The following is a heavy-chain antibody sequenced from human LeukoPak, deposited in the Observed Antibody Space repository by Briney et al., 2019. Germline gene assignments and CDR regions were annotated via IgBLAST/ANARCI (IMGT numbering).Heavy chain of an antibody. CDR1: GYTFTSYD. D-gene: IGHD5-18*01. CDR3: ARGSGYSYGFTGRERTKSRLDY. CDR2: MSYDGSNT. Sequence: SCKASGYTFTSYDINWVRQAPGKGLEWVAVMSYDGSNTYYADSVKGRFTISRDNSKNTLYLQMNSLRAEDTAVYYCARGSGYSYGFTGRERTKSRLDYWGQGTLVTVSS. J-gene: IGHJ4*02. V-gene: IGHV3-30*04.